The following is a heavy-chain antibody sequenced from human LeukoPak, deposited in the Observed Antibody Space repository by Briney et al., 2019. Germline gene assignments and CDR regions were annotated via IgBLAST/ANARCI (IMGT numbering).Heavy chain of an antibody. CDR2: INHSGST. J-gene: IGHJ4*02. V-gene: IGHV4-34*01. D-gene: IGHD2-2*01. CDR1: GGSFSGYY. Sequence: PSETLSLTCAVYGGSFSGYYWSWIRQPPGKGLEWIGEINHSGSTNYNPSLKSRVTISVDTSKNQFSLKLSSVTAADTAVYYCAGFEVPAAPVDYWGQGTLVTVSS. CDR3: AGFEVPAAPVDY.